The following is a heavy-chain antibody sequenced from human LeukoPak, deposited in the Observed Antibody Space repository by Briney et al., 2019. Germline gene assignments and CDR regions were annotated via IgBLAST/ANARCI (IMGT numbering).Heavy chain of an antibody. V-gene: IGHV4-34*01. CDR1: GGSFSGYY. Sequence: SETLSLTCAVYGGSFSGYYWSWIRQPPGKGLEWIGEINHSGSTNYNPSLKSRVTISVDTSKNQFSLNLSSVTAADTAVYYCARRATYCTNGVCYSYSYFDYWGQGTLVTVSP. CDR3: ARRATYCTNGVCYSYSYFDY. CDR2: INHSGST. D-gene: IGHD2-8*01. J-gene: IGHJ4*02.